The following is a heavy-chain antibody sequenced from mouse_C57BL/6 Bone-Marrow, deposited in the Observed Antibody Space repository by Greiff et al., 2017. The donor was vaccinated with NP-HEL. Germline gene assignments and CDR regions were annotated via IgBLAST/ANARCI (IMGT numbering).Heavy chain of an antibody. Sequence: VQPQQSGAELARPGASVKMSCKASGYTFTSYTMHWVKQRPGQGLEWIGYINPSSGYTKYNQKFKDKATLTADKSSSTAYMQLSSLTSEDSAVYYCARDDSYYFDYWGQGTTLTVSS. CDR3: ARDDSYYFDY. D-gene: IGHD2-4*01. J-gene: IGHJ2*01. CDR2: INPSSGYT. CDR1: GYTFTSYT. V-gene: IGHV1-4*01.